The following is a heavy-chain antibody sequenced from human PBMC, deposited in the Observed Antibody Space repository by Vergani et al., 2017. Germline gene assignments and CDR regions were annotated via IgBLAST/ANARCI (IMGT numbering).Heavy chain of an antibody. Sequence: QVQLVQSGAEVKKPGASVKVSCKASGYTFTSYYMHWVRQAPGQGLEWMGWMNPNSGNTGYAQKFQGRVTMTRNTSISTAYMELSSLRSEDTAVYYCAGKVHSWDIAAAGRGFDYWGQGTLVTVSS. CDR1: GYTFTSYY. D-gene: IGHD6-13*01. CDR2: MNPNSGNT. V-gene: IGHV1-8*02. J-gene: IGHJ4*02. CDR3: AGKVHSWDIAAAGRGFDY.